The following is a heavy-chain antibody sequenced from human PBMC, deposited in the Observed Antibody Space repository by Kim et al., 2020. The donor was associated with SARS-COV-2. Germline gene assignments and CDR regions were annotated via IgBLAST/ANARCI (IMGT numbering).Heavy chain of an antibody. J-gene: IGHJ4*02. CDR3: AREGTYSSSWYFDY. V-gene: IGHV4-34*01. CDR1: GGSFSGYY. Sequence: SETLSLTCAVYGGSFSGYYWSWIRQPPGKGLEWIGEINHSGSTKYNPSLKSRVTISVDTSKNQFSLKLSSVTAADTAVYYCAREGTYSSSWYFDYWGQGTLVIASS. D-gene: IGHD6-13*01. CDR2: INHSGST.